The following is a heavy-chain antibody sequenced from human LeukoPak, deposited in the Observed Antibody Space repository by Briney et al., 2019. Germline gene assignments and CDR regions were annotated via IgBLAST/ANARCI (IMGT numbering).Heavy chain of an antibody. D-gene: IGHD3-16*02. CDR3: ARLGYDYVWGSYRAYFDY. V-gene: IGHV4-39*01. J-gene: IGHJ4*02. CDR1: GGSISSSSYY. CDR2: IYYSGST. Sequence: PSETLSLTCTVSGGSISSSSYYWGWIRQPPGKGLEWIGSIYYSGSTYYNPSLKSRVTISVDTSKNQFSLKLSSVTAADTAVYYCARLGYDYVWGSYRAYFDYWGQGTLVTVSS.